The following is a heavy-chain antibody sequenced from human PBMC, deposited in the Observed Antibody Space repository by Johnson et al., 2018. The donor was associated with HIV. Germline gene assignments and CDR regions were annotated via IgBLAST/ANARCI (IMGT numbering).Heavy chain of an antibody. D-gene: IGHD6-13*01. V-gene: IGHV3-30-3*01. J-gene: IGHJ3*02. CDR1: GFTFSSYA. CDR3: AREGIAAAVNAFDI. Sequence: ESGGGVVQPGRSLRLSCAASGFTFSSYAMHWVRQAPGKGLEWVAVISYDGSNKYYADPVKGRFTISRDNSKNTLYLQMNSLRAEDTAVYYCAREGIAAAVNAFDIWGQGTMVTVSS. CDR2: ISYDGSNK.